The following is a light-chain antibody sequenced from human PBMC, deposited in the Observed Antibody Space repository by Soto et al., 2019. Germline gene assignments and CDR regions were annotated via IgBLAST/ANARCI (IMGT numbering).Light chain of an antibody. J-gene: IGLJ2*01. CDR3: CSYAGINTFVV. Sequence: QSVLTQPRSVSGSPGQSVAISCTGTSSDVGGYNYVSWYQHHPGKAPKLMIYDVNKRPSGVPDRFSGSKSGNTASLTISGLRAEDEADYYCCSYAGINTFVVFGGGTKLTVL. CDR1: SSDVGGYNY. V-gene: IGLV2-11*01. CDR2: DVN.